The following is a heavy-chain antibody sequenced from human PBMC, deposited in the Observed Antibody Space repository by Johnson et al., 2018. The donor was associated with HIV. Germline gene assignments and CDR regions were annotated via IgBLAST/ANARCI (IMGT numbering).Heavy chain of an antibody. CDR2: ITYDGRTK. J-gene: IGHJ3*02. CDR1: GFTFRSYA. Sequence: VQLVESGGGVVQPGRSLRLSCAASGFTFRSYAMHWVRQAPGKGLEWVAVITYDGRTKYYADFVKGRFIISRDNSKNMTNLQMNGLSGEDTADYYCVRDQGSGWPTNAFDIWGQGTMVTVSS. V-gene: IGHV3-30*04. CDR3: VRDQGSGWPTNAFDI. D-gene: IGHD6-19*01.